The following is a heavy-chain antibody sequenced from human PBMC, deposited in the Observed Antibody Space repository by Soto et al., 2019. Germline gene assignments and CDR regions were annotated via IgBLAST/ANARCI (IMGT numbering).Heavy chain of an antibody. CDR2: INPNGGST. Sequence: QVQLVQSGAEVKKPGASVKVSCKASGYTFSSYYIHWVRQAPGQGLEWIGIINPNGGSTNYAQNFTGRLPVTRDTYTATVYMDLSALTSDDTDMYYCARGLGLGDCWGQGTLVTVSS. V-gene: IGHV1-46*01. CDR3: ARGLGLGDC. D-gene: IGHD3-9*01. CDR1: GYTFSSYY. J-gene: IGHJ4*02.